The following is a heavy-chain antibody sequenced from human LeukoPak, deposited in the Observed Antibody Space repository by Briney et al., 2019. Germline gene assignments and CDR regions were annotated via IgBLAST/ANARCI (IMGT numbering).Heavy chain of an antibody. J-gene: IGHJ6*03. CDR3: ARAYCSSTSCYTYYYYMDV. CDR2: IYYSGST. CDR1: GGSISSYY. D-gene: IGHD2-2*02. Sequence: PSETLSLTCTVSGGSISSYYCSWIRQPPGKGLEWIGYIYYSGSTNYSPSLKSRVTISVDTSKNQFSLKLSSVTAADTAVYYCARAYCSSTSCYTYYYYMDVWGKGTTVTVSS. V-gene: IGHV4-59*01.